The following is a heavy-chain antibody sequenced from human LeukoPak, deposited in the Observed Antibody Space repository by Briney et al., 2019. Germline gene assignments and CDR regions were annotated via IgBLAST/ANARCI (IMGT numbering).Heavy chain of an antibody. CDR3: ARRSRSSWLVGSYFDY. J-gene: IGHJ4*02. Sequence: PSGTLSLTRAVPGDSISSSNWWSWVRRPPGKGREWIGEIYESGITNYNTTLKSRVTISVDKSKNQFSLKRSSVTAADTAVYYCARRSRSSWLVGSYFDYCGEGTLWTVSS. CDR1: GDSISSSNW. D-gene: IGHD6-19*01. CDR2: IYESGIT. V-gene: IGHV4-4*02.